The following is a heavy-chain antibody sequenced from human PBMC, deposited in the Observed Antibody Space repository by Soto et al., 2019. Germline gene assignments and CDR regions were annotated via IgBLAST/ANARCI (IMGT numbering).Heavy chain of an antibody. D-gene: IGHD3-10*01. V-gene: IGHV3-64*01. J-gene: IGHJ4*02. CDR2: ISSNGGTT. CDR3: VRRVSGTYDY. CDR1: GFTFSSYD. Sequence: EVQLAESGGGMVQPGGSLRLSCVASGFTFSSYDMHWVRQAPGKGLEYVSSISSNGGTTYYGNSVKGRFTISRDNSKNTLYLQMGSLRAEDMAVYYCVRRVSGTYDYWGQGTPVTVSS.